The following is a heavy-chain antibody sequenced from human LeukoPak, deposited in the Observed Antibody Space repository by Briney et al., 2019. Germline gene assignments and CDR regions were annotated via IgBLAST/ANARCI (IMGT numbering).Heavy chain of an antibody. CDR2: IYYSGST. CDR3: AREGGGTYSFDY. D-gene: IGHD1-26*01. Sequence: TSETLSLTCTVSGGSISSSSYYWGWIRQPPGKGLEWIGSIYYSGSTYYNPSLKSRVTISVDTFKTQFSLKLSSVTAADTAVYYCAREGGGTYSFDYWGQGTLVAVSS. V-gene: IGHV4-39*02. CDR1: GGSISSSSYY. J-gene: IGHJ4*02.